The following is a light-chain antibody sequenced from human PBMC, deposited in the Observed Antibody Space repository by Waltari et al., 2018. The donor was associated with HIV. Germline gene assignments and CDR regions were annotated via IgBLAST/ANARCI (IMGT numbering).Light chain of an antibody. CDR1: SPHLGTNYD. CDR2: GNT. J-gene: IGLJ3*02. CDR3: QSYDNTVNGWV. V-gene: IGLV1-40*01. Sequence: QSVLTQPPSVSGAPGQNVTVSCTGSSPHLGTNYDVHWYQFLPGEVPKLLIYGNTIRPAGVPGRFSGSSSGTSASLAITGLQPADEADYYCQSYDNTVNGWVFGGGTRVTV.